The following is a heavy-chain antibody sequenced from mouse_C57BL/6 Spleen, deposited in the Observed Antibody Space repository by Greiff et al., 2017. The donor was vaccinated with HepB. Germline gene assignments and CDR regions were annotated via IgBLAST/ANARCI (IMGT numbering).Heavy chain of an antibody. CDR1: GFTFSSYG. CDR2: ISSGGSYT. Sequence: EVKLMESGGDLVKPGGSLKLSCAASGFTFSSYGMSWVRQTPDKRLEWVATISSGGSYTYYPDSVKGRFTISRDNAKNTLYLQMSSLKSEDTAMYYCARQGDYYGSSPWYFDVWGTGTTVTVSS. J-gene: IGHJ1*03. CDR3: ARQGDYYGSSPWYFDV. V-gene: IGHV5-6*01. D-gene: IGHD1-1*01.